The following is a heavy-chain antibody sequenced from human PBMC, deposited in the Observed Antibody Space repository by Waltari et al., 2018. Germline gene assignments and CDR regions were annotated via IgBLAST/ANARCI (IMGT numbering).Heavy chain of an antibody. D-gene: IGHD3-3*01. CDR2: IIPIFGTA. CDR3: AATPPYYDFWSRNWFDP. J-gene: IGHJ5*02. Sequence: QVQLVQSGAEVKKPGSSVKVSCKASGGTFSSYAISWVRQAPEQGLEWMGGIIPIFGTANYAQKLQGRVTITADESTSTAYMELSSLRSEDTAVYYCAATPPYYDFWSRNWFDPWGQGTLVIVSS. CDR1: GGTFSSYA. V-gene: IGHV1-69*01.